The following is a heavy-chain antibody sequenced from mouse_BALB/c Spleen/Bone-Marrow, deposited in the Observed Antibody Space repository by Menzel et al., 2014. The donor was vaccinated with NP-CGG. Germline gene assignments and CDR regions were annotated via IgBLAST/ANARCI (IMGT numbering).Heavy chain of an antibody. CDR3: TRMYYNYYAMDY. V-gene: IGHV1S126*01. J-gene: IGHJ4*01. CDR2: IYPSDSYT. Sequence: VHLVESGAELVRPGASVKVSCKASGYTFINYWISWVRQRPGQGLEWIGNIYPSDSYTNYNQKFKDKATLTVDKSSSTAYMQLSSPTSEDSAVYYCTRMYYNYYAMDYWGQGTSVTVSS. D-gene: IGHD1-3*01. CDR1: GYTFINYW.